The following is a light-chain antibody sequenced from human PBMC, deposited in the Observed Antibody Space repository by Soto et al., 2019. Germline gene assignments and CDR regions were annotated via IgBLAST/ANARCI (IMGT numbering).Light chain of an antibody. Sequence: EIVLTQSPGTLSLSPGERATLSCRASQSVSSKYLAWYQQNPGQAPRVLIYGTSIRASGVPERFSGGGSGTDFTLTITRLEPEDFAVYYCQQYGSSLFTFGPGTKVDIK. CDR2: GTS. CDR3: QQYGSSLFT. CDR1: QSVSSKY. V-gene: IGKV3-20*01. J-gene: IGKJ3*01.